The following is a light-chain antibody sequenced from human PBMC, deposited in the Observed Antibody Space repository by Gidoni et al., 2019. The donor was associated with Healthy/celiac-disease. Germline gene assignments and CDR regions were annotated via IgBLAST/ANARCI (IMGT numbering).Light chain of an antibody. Sequence: DIQMTQSPSSLSASVGDRVTITCRARQGISSWLAWYQQKPAKAPTSLLYAASSLQSGVPSRFSRSGSGTDFTLSLRRLQPEDFSTYYCQPYNSYPLTFGGGTKVEIK. CDR2: AAS. CDR3: QPYNSYPLT. CDR1: QGISSW. V-gene: IGKV1D-16*02. J-gene: IGKJ4*01.